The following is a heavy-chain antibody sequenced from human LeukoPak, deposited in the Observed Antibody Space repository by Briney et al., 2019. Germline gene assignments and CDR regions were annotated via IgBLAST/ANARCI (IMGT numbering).Heavy chain of an antibody. CDR1: GFTFSSDG. V-gene: IGHV3-23*01. J-gene: IGHJ6*04. CDR3: AELGITMIGGV. CDR2: ISGSGGST. Sequence: GGSLRLSCAASGFTFSSDGMSRVRQAPGKGLEWVSAISGSGGSTYYADSVKGRFTISRDNAKNSLYLQMNSLRAEDTAVYYCAELGITMIGGVWGKGTTVTISS. D-gene: IGHD3-10*02.